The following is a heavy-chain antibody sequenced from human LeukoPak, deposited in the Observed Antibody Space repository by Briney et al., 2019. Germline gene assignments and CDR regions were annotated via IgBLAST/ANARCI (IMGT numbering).Heavy chain of an antibody. CDR3: AKVNYYGSGEIYYYYGMDV. V-gene: IGHV3-23*01. J-gene: IGHJ6*02. CDR1: GFTFSSYA. CDR2: ISDSGGST. Sequence: GGSLRLSCAASGFTFSSYAMSWVRQAPGKGLEWVSTISDSGGSTDYADSVRGRFTISRDNSKNTLYLQMHSLRAEDTAVYYCAKVNYYGSGEIYYYYGMDVWGQGTTVTVSS. D-gene: IGHD3-10*01.